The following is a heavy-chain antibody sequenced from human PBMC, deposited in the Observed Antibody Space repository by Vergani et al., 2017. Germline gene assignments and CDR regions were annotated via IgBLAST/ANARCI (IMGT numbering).Heavy chain of an antibody. V-gene: IGHV4-30-2*05. D-gene: IGHD2-15*01. CDR1: GGSISSGGYS. J-gene: IGHJ4*02. Sequence: QLQLQESGSGLVKPSQTLSLTCAVSGGSISSGGYSWSWIRQPPGKGLEWIGYIYYSGSTYYNPSLKSRVTISVDTSKNQFSLKLSSVTAADTAVYYCARGGYCSGGSCYSEQYYFDYWGQGTLVTVSS. CDR3: ARGGYCSGGSCYSEQYYFDY. CDR2: IYYSGST.